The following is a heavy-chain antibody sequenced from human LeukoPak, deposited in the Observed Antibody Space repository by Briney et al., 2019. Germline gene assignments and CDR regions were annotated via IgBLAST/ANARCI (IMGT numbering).Heavy chain of an antibody. D-gene: IGHD5-12*01. CDR1: GGSISSSSYY. CDR2: IYYSGST. CDR3: ARHLYGGYVVDY. Sequence: SETLSLTCTVSGGSISSSSYYWGWIRRPPGKGLEWIGRIYYSGSTYYNPSLKSRVTISVETSKNQFSLKLSSVTAADTAVYYCARHLYGGYVVDYWGQGTLVTVSS. J-gene: IGHJ4*02. V-gene: IGHV4-39*01.